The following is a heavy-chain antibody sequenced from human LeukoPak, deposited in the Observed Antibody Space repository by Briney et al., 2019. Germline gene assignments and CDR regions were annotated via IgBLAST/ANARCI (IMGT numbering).Heavy chain of an antibody. V-gene: IGHV3-7*04. D-gene: IGHD5-24*01. Sequence: GGSLRLSCVTSEFTFNRYWMSWVRQAPGKGLEWVANIKQDGSKKSYVDSVKGRFTISRDNAKNSLYLQMNSLRAEDTAIYYCTRVGYIDEGIDYWGQGTLVTVSS. CDR3: TRVGYIDEGIDY. J-gene: IGHJ4*02. CDR2: IKQDGSKK. CDR1: EFTFNRYW.